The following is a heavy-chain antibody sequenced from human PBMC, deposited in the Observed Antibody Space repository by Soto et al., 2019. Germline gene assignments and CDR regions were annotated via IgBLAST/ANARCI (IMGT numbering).Heavy chain of an antibody. V-gene: IGHV3-74*01. CDR1: GFTFSSYW. J-gene: IGHJ2*01. D-gene: IGHD2-21*01. Sequence: EVQLVESGGGLVQPGGSLRLSCAASGFTFSSYWMHWVRQAPGKGLVWVSRINSDGSSTSYADSVKGRFTISRDNAKNTLYLQMNSLRAEDAAVYYCARDIAHSFYWYFDLWGRGTLVTVSS. CDR2: INSDGSST. CDR3: ARDIAHSFYWYFDL.